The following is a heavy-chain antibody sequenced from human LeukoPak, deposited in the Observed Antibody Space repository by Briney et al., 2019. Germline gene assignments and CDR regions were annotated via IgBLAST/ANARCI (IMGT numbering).Heavy chain of an antibody. D-gene: IGHD6-6*01. CDR2: IYTSGST. V-gene: IGHV4-4*07. J-gene: IGHJ6*03. CDR1: GGSISSYY. Sequence: PSETLSLTCTVSGGSISSYYWSWIRQPAGKGLEWIGRIYTSGSTNYNPSLKSRVTMSVDTSKNQFSLKLSSVTAADTAVYYCARGEGSSLGYYYYYMDVWGKGTTVTVSS. CDR3: ARGEGSSLGYYYYYMDV.